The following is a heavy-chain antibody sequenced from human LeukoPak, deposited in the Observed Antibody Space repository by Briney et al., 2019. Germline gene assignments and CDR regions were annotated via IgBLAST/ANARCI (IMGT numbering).Heavy chain of an antibody. V-gene: IGHV3-66*01. Sequence: GGSLRLSCAASGFTVSSNYMSWVRQAPGKGLECVSVIYSGGNTYYADSVKGRFTISRGNSKNTLYLQMNSLRAEETAVYYCARKTDSGGQGDYWGPGTLVTVSS. CDR3: ARKTDSGGQGDY. CDR1: GFTVSSNY. D-gene: IGHD3-22*01. J-gene: IGHJ4*02. CDR2: IYSGGNT.